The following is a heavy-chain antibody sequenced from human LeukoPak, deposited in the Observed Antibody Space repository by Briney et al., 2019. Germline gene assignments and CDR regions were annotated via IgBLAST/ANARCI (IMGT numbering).Heavy chain of an antibody. CDR3: ARRKYSGSYSYMDV. V-gene: IGHV4-34*01. D-gene: IGHD1-26*01. CDR1: GGSFSGYY. J-gene: IGHJ6*03. Sequence: SETLSLTCAVYGGSFSGYYWSWIRQPPGKGLEWIGEINHSGSTNYNPSLKSRVTISVDTSKNQFSLKLSSVTAADTAVYYCARRKYSGSYSYMDVWGKGTTVTVSS. CDR2: INHSGST.